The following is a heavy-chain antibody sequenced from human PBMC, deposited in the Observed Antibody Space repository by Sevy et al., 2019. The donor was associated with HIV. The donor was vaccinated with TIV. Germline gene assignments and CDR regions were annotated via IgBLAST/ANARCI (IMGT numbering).Heavy chain of an antibody. Sequence: GGSLRLSCAASGFTFSSAWMSWVRQAPGKGLEWVGRIQSKTDGGTTDYAASVKGRFTISRDDSVNTLYLQMNSLTTDDTAVYYCTTDTSTGYFDWLLDFDYWGQGTLVTVS. CDR1: GFTFSSAW. CDR3: TTDTSTGYFDWLLDFDY. V-gene: IGHV3-15*01. D-gene: IGHD3-9*01. CDR2: IQSKTDGGTT. J-gene: IGHJ4*02.